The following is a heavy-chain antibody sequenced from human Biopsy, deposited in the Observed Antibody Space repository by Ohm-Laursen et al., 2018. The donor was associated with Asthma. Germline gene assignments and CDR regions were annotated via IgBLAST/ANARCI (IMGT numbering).Heavy chain of an antibody. CDR2: FSSGGGTI. CDR3: AKVGHGYGDYVGYLDP. CDR1: GSTLSSYA. D-gene: IGHD4-17*01. J-gene: IGHJ5*02. Sequence: SLRLSCAATGSTLSSYAIHWVRQAPGKGLEWVSVFSSGGGTIDYADSVKGRFTISRNISTNTVYLQMDSLSADDTAVYYCAKVGHGYGDYVGYLDPWGQGTLVTVSS. V-gene: IGHV3-23*01.